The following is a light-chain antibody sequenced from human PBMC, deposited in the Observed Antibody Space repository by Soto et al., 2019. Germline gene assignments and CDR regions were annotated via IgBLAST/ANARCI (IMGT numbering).Light chain of an antibody. Sequence: QSALTQPASVSGSPGQSITISCTGTSSDVGSYNLVSWYQQHPGKAPKLMIYEVSKRPSGVSNRFSGSKSGNTASPTISGLQAEDEADYYCCSYAGSSTLVFGTGTKVTVL. CDR2: EVS. CDR1: SSDVGSYNL. J-gene: IGLJ1*01. V-gene: IGLV2-23*02. CDR3: CSYAGSSTLV.